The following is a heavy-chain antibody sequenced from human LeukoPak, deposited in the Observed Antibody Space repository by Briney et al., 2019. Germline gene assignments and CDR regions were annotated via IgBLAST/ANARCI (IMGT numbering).Heavy chain of an antibody. J-gene: IGHJ4*02. CDR1: GFTFSRNS. CDR2: ISSSTSYI. V-gene: IGHV3-21*01. D-gene: IGHD1-26*01. Sequence: GGSLRLSCAASGFTFSRNSMNWVRQAPGKGLEWVSSISSSTSYIHYADSVKGRFTISRDNAKNSLYLQMNSLRAEDTAVYYCARAGGSYYFDYWGQGTLVTVSS. CDR3: ARAGGSYYFDY.